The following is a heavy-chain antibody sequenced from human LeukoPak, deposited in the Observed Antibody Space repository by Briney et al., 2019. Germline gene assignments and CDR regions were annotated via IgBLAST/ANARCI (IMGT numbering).Heavy chain of an antibody. CDR1: GGSISSGDYC. CDR2: IYYSGST. Sequence: SETLSLTCTVSGGSISSGDYCWSWIRQPPGKGLGWIGYIYYSGSTYYNPSLKSRVTISVDTSKNQFSLKLSSVTAADTAVYYCARSRWLQLNYWGQGTLVTVSS. CDR3: ARSRWLQLNY. D-gene: IGHD5-24*01. J-gene: IGHJ4*02. V-gene: IGHV4-30-4*01.